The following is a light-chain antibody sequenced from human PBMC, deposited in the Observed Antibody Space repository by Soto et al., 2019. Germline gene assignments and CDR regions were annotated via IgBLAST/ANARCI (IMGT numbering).Light chain of an antibody. V-gene: IGLV1-44*01. CDR2: SRN. CDR1: SSNIGSNN. CDR3: ETWDDSLTGVV. Sequence: QLVLTQPPSASGTPGQRVTISCSGSSSNIGSNNVNWYRQLPGTAPKLLIYSRNQRPSGVPDRFSASKSGTSASLAISGLQSEDEADYYCETWDDSLTGVVFGGGTKLTVL. J-gene: IGLJ3*02.